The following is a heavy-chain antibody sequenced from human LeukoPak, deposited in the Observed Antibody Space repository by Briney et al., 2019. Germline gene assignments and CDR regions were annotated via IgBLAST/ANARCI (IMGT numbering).Heavy chain of an antibody. J-gene: IGHJ3*01. D-gene: IGHD2-2*01. Sequence: PSETLSLTCNVSGVSVSVGRYYWTWIRQHPGKGLEWIGYKYYSGSAKYNPSLKSRLTISIDTSKNQFSLQLSSVTAADTATYYCATPYCSSISCLDVFNVWGPGTRVIVSS. CDR2: KYYSGSA. CDR1: GVSVSVGRYY. CDR3: ATPYCSSISCLDVFNV. V-gene: IGHV4-31*03.